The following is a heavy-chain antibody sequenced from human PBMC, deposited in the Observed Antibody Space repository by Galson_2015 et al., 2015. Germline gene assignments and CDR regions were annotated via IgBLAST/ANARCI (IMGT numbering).Heavy chain of an antibody. Sequence: SLRLSCAASGFTFSSYAMHWVRQAPGTGLEWVAVISYDGSNKFYADSVKGRFTISRDNSKNTLYLQMNSLRPEDTAVYYCARVGGDIAARTWGYFDDWGQGTLVTVSS. CDR2: ISYDGSNK. CDR1: GFTFSSYA. CDR3: ARVGGDIAARTWGYFDD. V-gene: IGHV3-30-3*01. D-gene: IGHD6-6*01. J-gene: IGHJ4*02.